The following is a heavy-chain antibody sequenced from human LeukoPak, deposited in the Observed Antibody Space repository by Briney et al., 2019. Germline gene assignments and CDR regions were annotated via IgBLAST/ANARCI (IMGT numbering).Heavy chain of an antibody. CDR1: GGSISSYY. CDR2: IYYSGST. V-gene: IGHV4-59*01. Sequence: TSETLSLTCTVSGGSISSYYWSWIRQPPGKGLEWIGYIYYSGSTNYNPSLKSRVTISVDTSKNQFSLKLSSVTAADTAVYYCARERKDIVVVPAATGWFDPWGQGTLVTVSS. CDR3: ARERKDIVVVPAATGWFDP. D-gene: IGHD2-2*01. J-gene: IGHJ5*02.